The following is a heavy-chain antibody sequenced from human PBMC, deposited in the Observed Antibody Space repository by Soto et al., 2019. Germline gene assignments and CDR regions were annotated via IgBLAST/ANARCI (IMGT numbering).Heavy chain of an antibody. CDR3: ARLPGDMVGIRYISPPDGREPLSDVDV. V-gene: IGHV3-30*04. J-gene: IGHJ6*02. Sequence: QMQLVESGGGAVQPGRSLRLSWAASGFNFSYYHMHWVRQAPGKVLVWVSVISFAGSNTDYADSVNGRYTISRDTCKNTLYLQRNSLRVEDTAVSYCARLPGDMVGIRYISPPDGREPLSDVDVWVQGTTVTVSS. CDR2: ISFAGSNT. D-gene: IGHD3-16*01. CDR1: GFNFSYYH.